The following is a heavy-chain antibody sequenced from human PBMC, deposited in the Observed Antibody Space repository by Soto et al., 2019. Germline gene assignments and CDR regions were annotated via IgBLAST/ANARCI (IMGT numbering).Heavy chain of an antibody. CDR3: ARNHNWNDEISYYYYGMDV. CDR1: GFTFSDHY. Sequence: GGSLRLSCAASGFTFSDHYMSWIRQAPGKGLEWVSYISSSSSYTNYADSVKGRFTISRDNAKNSLYLQMNSLRAEDTAVYYCARNHNWNDEISYYYYGMDVWGQGTTVTVSS. CDR2: ISSSSSYT. D-gene: IGHD1-20*01. V-gene: IGHV3-11*06. J-gene: IGHJ6*02.